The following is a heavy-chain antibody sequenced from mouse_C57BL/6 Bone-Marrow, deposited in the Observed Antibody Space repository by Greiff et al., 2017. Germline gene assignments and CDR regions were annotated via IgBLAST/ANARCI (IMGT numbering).Heavy chain of an antibody. J-gene: IGHJ3*01. V-gene: IGHV1-69*01. D-gene: IGHD2-3*01. CDR2: IDPSDSYT. CDR3: ERFGYYAWFAY. CDR1: GYTFTSYW. Sequence: QVQLQQSGAELVMPGASVKLSCKASGYTFTSYWMHWVKQRPGQGLEWIGEIDPSDSYTNYNQKFKGKSTLTVDKSSSTAYMQLSSLTSEDSAGYYCERFGYYAWFAYWGQGTLVTVSA.